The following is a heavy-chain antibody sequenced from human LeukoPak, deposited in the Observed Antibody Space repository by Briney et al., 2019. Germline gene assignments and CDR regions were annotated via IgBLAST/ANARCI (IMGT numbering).Heavy chain of an antibody. Sequence: GSLRLSCAACCGSISSYYWSWIRQPPGKGLEWIGYIYYSGSTNYNPSLKSRVTISVHTSKNQFSLKLSSVTAADTAVYCCARANYGGNPIDYWGQGTLVTVFS. CDR3: ARANYGGNPIDY. D-gene: IGHD4-23*01. V-gene: IGHV4-59*01. CDR1: CGSISSYY. CDR2: IYYSGST. J-gene: IGHJ4*02.